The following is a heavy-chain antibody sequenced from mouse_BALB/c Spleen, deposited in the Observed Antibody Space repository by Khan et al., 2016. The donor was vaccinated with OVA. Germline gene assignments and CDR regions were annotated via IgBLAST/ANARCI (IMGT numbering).Heavy chain of an antibody. CDR1: GFSLDTYG. CDR3: ARSSYMYDFTY. J-gene: IGHJ3*01. V-gene: IGHV2-2*01. Sequence: QVQLKQSGPGLVQPSQNLSITCTVSGFSLDTYGVHWVRQSPGKGLEWLGVIRSGGNKDYNAAFISRMSINKDNSKSQAFFQMNSPQAVETAMYYCARSSYMYDFTYWGQGTLVTVSA. CDR2: IRSGGNK. D-gene: IGHD2-14*01.